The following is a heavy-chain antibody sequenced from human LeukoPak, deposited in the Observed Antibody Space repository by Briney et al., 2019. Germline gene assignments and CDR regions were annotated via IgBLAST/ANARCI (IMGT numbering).Heavy chain of an antibody. J-gene: IGHJ4*02. Sequence: GGSLRLSCAASVFTFSSYAMSWVRQAPGKGLEWVSAISDSGGSTYYADSVKGRFSISRDNSKNTLYLQVNSLRAEDTAVYYCAKQRRQDFDYWGQGTLVTVSS. CDR3: AKQRRQDFDY. V-gene: IGHV3-23*01. CDR1: VFTFSSYA. CDR2: ISDSGGST.